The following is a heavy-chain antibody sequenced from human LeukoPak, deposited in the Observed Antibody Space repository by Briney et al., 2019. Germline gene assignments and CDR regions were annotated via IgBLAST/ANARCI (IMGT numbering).Heavy chain of an antibody. CDR2: INPSGGST. CDR3: ARQTSYYDILTGYYHFDY. V-gene: IGHV1-46*01. D-gene: IGHD3-9*01. Sequence: ASVKVSCKASGYTFTSYYMHWVRQAPGQGLEWMGIINPSGGSTSYAQKFQGRVTMTTDTSTSTAYMELRSLRSDDTAVYYCARQTSYYDILTGYYHFDYWGQGTLVTVSS. CDR1: GYTFTSYY. J-gene: IGHJ4*02.